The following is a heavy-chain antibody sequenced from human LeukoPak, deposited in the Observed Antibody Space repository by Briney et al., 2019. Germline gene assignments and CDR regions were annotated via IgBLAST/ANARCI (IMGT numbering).Heavy chain of an antibody. CDR2: ISSSSSYI. Sequence: GGSLRLSCAASGFTFSSFSMNWVRQAPGKGLEWVASISSSSSYIYYADSAKGRFTISRDNAKNSLYLQMNSLRAEDTAVYYCARDLTVYGDYVDYYYGMDVWGQGTTVTVSS. CDR1: GFTFSSFS. D-gene: IGHD4-17*01. CDR3: ARDLTVYGDYVDYYYGMDV. V-gene: IGHV3-21*04. J-gene: IGHJ6*02.